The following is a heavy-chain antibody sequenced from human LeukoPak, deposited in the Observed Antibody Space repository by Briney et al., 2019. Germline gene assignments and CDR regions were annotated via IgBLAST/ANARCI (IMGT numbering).Heavy chain of an antibody. V-gene: IGHV3-21*01. Sequence: GGSLRLSCAASGFTFSSYSMNWVRQAPGKGLEWVSSISSSSSYIYYADSVKGRFTISRDNAKNSLYLQMNSLRAEDTAVYYCARVAYYDSSGHTGSAFDIWGQGTMVTVSS. CDR1: GFTFSSYS. CDR3: ARVAYYDSSGHTGSAFDI. D-gene: IGHD3-22*01. CDR2: ISSSSSYI. J-gene: IGHJ3*02.